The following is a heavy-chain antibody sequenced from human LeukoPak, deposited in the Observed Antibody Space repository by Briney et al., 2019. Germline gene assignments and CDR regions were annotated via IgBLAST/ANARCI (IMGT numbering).Heavy chain of an antibody. CDR1: GFTFSSYS. Sequence: GGSLRLSCAASGFTFSSYSMNWVRQAPGKGLEWVSVIYSGGSTYYADSVEGRFTTSRDNSKNTLYLQMNSLRAEDTAVYYCARGSRFDPWGQGTLVTVSS. CDR2: IYSGGST. V-gene: IGHV3-53*01. CDR3: ARGSRFDP. J-gene: IGHJ5*02.